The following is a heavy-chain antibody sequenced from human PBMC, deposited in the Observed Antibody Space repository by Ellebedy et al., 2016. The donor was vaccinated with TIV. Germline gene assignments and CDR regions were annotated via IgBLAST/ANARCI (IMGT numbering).Heavy chain of an antibody. CDR2: IYYGGDT. J-gene: IGHJ4*02. V-gene: IGHV4-59*01. Sequence: SETLSLTCSVSGASISSDYWSWIRQPPGKGLEWIGYIYYGGDTKYNPSLKSRVTISVDTSKNQFSLKLRSVTAEDTAVYYCARDHSRGYGSAFDYWGQGTLVTVSS. CDR1: GASISSDY. CDR3: ARDHSRGYGSAFDY. D-gene: IGHD3-10*01.